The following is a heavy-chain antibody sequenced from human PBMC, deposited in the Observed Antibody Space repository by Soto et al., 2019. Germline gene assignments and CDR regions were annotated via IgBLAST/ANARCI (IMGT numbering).Heavy chain of an antibody. CDR1: GFTFSSYA. CDR3: AREGPNYYDSSGPLGY. D-gene: IGHD3-22*01. V-gene: IGHV3-30-3*01. J-gene: IGHJ4*02. CDR2: ISYDGSNK. Sequence: GSLRLSCAASGFTFSSYAMHWVRQAPGKGLEWVAVISYDGSNKYYADSVKGRFTISRDNSKNTLYLQMNSLRAEDTAVYYCAREGPNYYDSSGPLGYWGQGTLVTVSS.